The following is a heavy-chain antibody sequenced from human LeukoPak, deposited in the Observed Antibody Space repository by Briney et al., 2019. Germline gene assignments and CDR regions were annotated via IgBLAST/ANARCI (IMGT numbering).Heavy chain of an antibody. V-gene: IGHV4-38-2*02. CDR1: GYSISSGYY. J-gene: IGHJ4*02. D-gene: IGHD2-21*01. CDR3: ARDEGER. CDR2: IYHSGST. Sequence: SETLSLTCTVSGYSISSGYYWGWIRQPPGKGLEWIGSIYHSGSTYYNPSLKSRVAISVDTSKNQFSLKLSSVTAADMAVYYCARDEGERWGQGTLVTVSS.